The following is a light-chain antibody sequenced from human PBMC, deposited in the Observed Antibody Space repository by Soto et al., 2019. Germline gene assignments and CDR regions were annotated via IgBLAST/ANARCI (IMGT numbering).Light chain of an antibody. CDR1: QSISSW. CDR2: DAS. Sequence: DIQMTQSPSTLSASVGDRVTITCRASQSISSWLAWYQQKPGKAPKLLIYDASSLESGVPSRPSGSGSGTEFTLTISSLQPDDFATYYCQQYNSYPYTFGQGTKLEIK. J-gene: IGKJ2*01. CDR3: QQYNSYPYT. V-gene: IGKV1-5*01.